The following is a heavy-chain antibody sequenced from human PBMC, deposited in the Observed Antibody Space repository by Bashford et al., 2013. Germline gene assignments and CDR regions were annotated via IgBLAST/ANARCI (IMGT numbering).Heavy chain of an antibody. J-gene: IGHJ4*02. V-gene: IGHV3-74*01. CDR3: VRGVLTLSSTTIPPFDY. Sequence: GSLRLSCAASGFTFSDYWMHWVRQAPGKGLVWVSRINTDGSNTDYVDSVKGRFTVSRDNAKNTLYLQMNSLRVEDTAVYYCVRGVLTLSSTTIPPFDYVGPGNPGPPSPQ. CDR1: GFTFSDYW. CDR2: INTDGSNT. D-gene: IGHD2-2*02.